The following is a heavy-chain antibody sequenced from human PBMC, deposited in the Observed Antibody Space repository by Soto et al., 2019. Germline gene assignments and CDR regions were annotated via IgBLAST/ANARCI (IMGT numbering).Heavy chain of an antibody. CDR1: GGTFSSYA. CDR3: ARDCSGGSCYLGLDY. D-gene: IGHD2-15*01. Sequence: SVKVSCKASGGTFSSYAISWARQAPGQGLEWMGGIIPIFGTANYAQKFQGRVTITADESTSTAYMELSSLRPEDTAVYYCARDCSGGSCYLGLDYWGQGTLVTVS. CDR2: IIPIFGTA. J-gene: IGHJ4*02. V-gene: IGHV1-69*13.